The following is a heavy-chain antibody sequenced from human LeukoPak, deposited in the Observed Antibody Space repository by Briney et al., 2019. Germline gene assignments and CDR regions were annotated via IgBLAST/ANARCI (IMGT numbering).Heavy chain of an antibody. V-gene: IGHV3-23*01. D-gene: IGHD3-3*01. CDR1: GFTFSSYA. CDR2: ISGSGGST. Sequence: TEGSLRLSCAASGFTFSSYATSWVRQAPGKGLEWFSAISGSGGSTYYADSAKGRFTISRDNSKNTLYLQMNSLRAEDTAVYYCAKDGRDDFWSGYSNFFDYWGQGTLVTVSS. J-gene: IGHJ4*02. CDR3: AKDGRDDFWSGYSNFFDY.